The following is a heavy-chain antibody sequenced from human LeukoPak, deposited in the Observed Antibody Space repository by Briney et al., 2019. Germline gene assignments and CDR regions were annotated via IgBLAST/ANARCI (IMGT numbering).Heavy chain of an antibody. CDR2: TRNRANRYTT. Sequence: GGSLRLSCAPSGFTFNDHYLGWVRQAPGKGLEWVGRTRNRANRYTTEYAASGKGRFTISRDDSKNSLRLQMNSLKTEDTAIYYFVASIIYPSNYWGQGTLVTVSS. V-gene: IGHV3-72*01. CDR1: GFTFNDHY. J-gene: IGHJ4*02. CDR3: VASIIYPSNY. D-gene: IGHD3-10*01.